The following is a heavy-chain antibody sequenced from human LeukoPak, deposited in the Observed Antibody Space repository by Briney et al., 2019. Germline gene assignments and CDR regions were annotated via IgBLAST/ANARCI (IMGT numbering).Heavy chain of an antibody. V-gene: IGHV3-30*18. CDR2: ISYDGSNK. J-gene: IGHJ4*02. CDR1: GFTFSSYG. CDR3: AKAKDLSYYYDSSGYDY. D-gene: IGHD3-22*01. Sequence: GRSLRLSCAASGFTFSSYGMHWVRQAPGKGLEWVAVISYDGSNKYYADSVKGRFTISRDNSKNTLYLQMNSLRAEDTAVYYCAKAKDLSYYYDSSGYDYWGQGTLVTDSS.